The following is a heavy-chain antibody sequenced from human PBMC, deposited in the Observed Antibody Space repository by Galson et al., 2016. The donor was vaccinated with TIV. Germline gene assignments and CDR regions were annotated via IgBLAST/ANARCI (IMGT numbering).Heavy chain of an antibody. CDR3: VKDFRPYSGSYFTNAYFDY. Sequence: SLRLSCAASGFIFDDYAMHWVRQVPGKGLEWVSSISWDSGRTHYADSVKGRFTISRDNAKNFLYLRMNGLRAEDTALYYCVKDFRPYSGSYFTNAYFDYWGQGTLVTVSS. V-gene: IGHV3-9*01. J-gene: IGHJ4*02. D-gene: IGHD1-26*01. CDR2: ISWDSGRT. CDR1: GFIFDDYA.